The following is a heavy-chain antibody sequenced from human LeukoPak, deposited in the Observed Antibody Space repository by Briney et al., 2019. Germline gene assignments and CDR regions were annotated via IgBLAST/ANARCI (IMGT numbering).Heavy chain of an antibody. CDR1: GGSFSGYY. D-gene: IGHD1-1*01. CDR2: INHSGST. Sequence: PSETLSLTCAVYGGSFSGYYWSWIRQPPGKGLEWIGEINHSGSTNYNPSLKSRVTISVDTSKNQFSLKLSSVTAADTAAYYCETYNWNAHVNLWGQGTLVPVSS. J-gene: IGHJ4*02. CDR3: ETYNWNAHVNL. V-gene: IGHV4-34*01.